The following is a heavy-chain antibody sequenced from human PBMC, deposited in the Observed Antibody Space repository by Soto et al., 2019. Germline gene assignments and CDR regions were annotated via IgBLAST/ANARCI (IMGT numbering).Heavy chain of an antibody. D-gene: IGHD2-2*01. CDR1: GFTFSSYW. CDR2: IKQDGSEK. J-gene: IGHJ6*02. V-gene: IGHV3-7*04. CDR3: ARDDSPSIVVVPAARDYYYYGMDV. Sequence: GGSLRLSCAASGFTFSSYWMSWVRQAPGKGLEWVANIKQDGSEKYYVDSVKGRFTISRDNAKNSLYLQMNSLRAEDTAVYYCARDDSPSIVVVPAARDYYYYGMDVWGQGTTVTVSS.